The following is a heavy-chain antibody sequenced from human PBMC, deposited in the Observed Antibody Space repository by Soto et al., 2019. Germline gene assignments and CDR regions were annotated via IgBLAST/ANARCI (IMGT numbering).Heavy chain of an antibody. CDR1: GFTFSSYS. V-gene: IGHV3-21*01. J-gene: IGHJ4*02. CDR3: ERGSGSGLSKYYFDY. Sequence: PGGSLRLSCAASGFTFSSYSMNWVRQTPGKGLEWVSSISSGNTYIYYADSVKGRFTISRDNAKNSLYLQMNSLRAEDTAVYYCERGSGSGLSKYYFDYWGQGSLVTVSS. D-gene: IGHD5-12*01. CDR2: ISSGNTYI.